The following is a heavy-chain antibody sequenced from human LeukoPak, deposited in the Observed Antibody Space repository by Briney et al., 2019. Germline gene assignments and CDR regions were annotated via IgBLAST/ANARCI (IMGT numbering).Heavy chain of an antibody. CDR2: ISGSGGST. D-gene: IGHD5-12*01. V-gene: IGHV3-23*01. J-gene: IGHJ4*02. CDR1: GFTFSSYG. Sequence: GGSLRLSCAASGFTFSSYGMSWVRQAPGKGLEWVSAISGSGGSTYYADSLKGRVTISRDNAKNSLYLQMNSLRAEDTAVYYCVRVAEMGRWLRGPTLFDYWGQGTLVTVSS. CDR3: VRVAEMGRWLRGPTLFDY.